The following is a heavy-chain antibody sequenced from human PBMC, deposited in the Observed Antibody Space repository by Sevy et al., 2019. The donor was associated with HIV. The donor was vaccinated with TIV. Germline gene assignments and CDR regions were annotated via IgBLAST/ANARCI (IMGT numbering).Heavy chain of an antibody. J-gene: IGHJ3*02. CDR1: GFPFSSYA. CDR3: AKNPYDTNAFDI. V-gene: IGHV3-30*02. Sequence: GGSLRLSCTASGFPFSSYAIHWIRQAPGKGLEGVAHIQSDGDNHYYGGSVKGRLTISRDNSKNTVYLQMKSVRGEDMAVYYWAKNPYDTNAFDIWGQGTMVTVSS. CDR2: IQSDGDNH. D-gene: IGHD3-22*01.